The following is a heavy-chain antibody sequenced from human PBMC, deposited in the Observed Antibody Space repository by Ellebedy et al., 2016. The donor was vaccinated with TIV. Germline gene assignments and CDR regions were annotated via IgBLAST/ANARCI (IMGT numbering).Heavy chain of an antibody. D-gene: IGHD4-23*01. CDR3: ASSVVTPFGI. CDR2: IYYSGST. Sequence: SETLSLTXTVSGGSISSSSYYWGWIRQPPGKGLEWIGSIYYSGSTYYNPSLKSRVTISVDTSKNQFSLKLSSVTAADTAVYYCASSVVTPFGIWGQGTMVTVSS. CDR1: GGSISSSSYY. V-gene: IGHV4-39*01. J-gene: IGHJ3*02.